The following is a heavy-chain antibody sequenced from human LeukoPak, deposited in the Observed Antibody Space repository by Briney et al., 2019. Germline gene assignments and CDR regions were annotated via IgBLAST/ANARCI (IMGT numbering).Heavy chain of an antibody. D-gene: IGHD3-3*01. CDR3: ASWAGNTQSDSWSGPFDY. CDR1: GLTFSNFK. CDR2: ISDSGRTT. Sequence: PGGSLRLSCAVSGLTFSNFKMNWVRQAPGKGLEWVSYISDSGRTTFYADSVKGRFTISGDNAKNSLYLQMSSLRVEDTAVYYCASWAGNTQSDSWSGPFDYWGQGTLVTVSS. V-gene: IGHV3-48*03. J-gene: IGHJ4*02.